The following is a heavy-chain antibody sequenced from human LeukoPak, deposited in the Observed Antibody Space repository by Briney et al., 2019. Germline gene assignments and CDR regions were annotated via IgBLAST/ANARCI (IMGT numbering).Heavy chain of an antibody. CDR1: GYTFTSYG. V-gene: IGHV1-18*01. CDR2: ISAYNGNT. CDR3: ARDVTVKQWLPRNLGALDI. Sequence: GSVKVSCKASGYTFTSYGISLVRQAPGQGLEWMGWISAYNGNTNYAQKLQGRVTMTTDTSTSTAYMELRSLRSDDTAVYYCARDVTVKQWLPRNLGALDIWGQETMVTVSS. J-gene: IGHJ3*02. D-gene: IGHD6-19*01.